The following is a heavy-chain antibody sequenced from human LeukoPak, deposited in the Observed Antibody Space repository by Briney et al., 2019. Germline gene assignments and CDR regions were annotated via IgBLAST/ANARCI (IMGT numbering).Heavy chain of an antibody. D-gene: IGHD3-22*01. CDR3: ASQKYYYDSSGTPYAFDI. V-gene: IGHV1-18*01. Sequence: GASVKVSCKASGGTFSSYAISWVRQAPGQGLEWMGWISAYNGNTNYAQKLQGRVTMTTDTSTSTAYMELRSLRSDDTAVYYCASQKYYYDSSGTPYAFDIWGQGTMVTVSS. J-gene: IGHJ3*02. CDR1: GGTFSSYA. CDR2: ISAYNGNT.